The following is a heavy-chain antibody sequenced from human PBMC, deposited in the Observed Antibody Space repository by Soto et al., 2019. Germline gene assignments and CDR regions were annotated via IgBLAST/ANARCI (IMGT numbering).Heavy chain of an antibody. CDR1: GFTFSSYG. D-gene: IGHD1-26*01. CDR3: SSTRRDY. J-gene: IGHJ4*02. CDR2: ISYDGSNK. Sequence: QVQLVESGGGVVQPGRSLRLSCAASGFTFSSYGMHWVRQAPGKGLEWVAVISYDGSNKYYADSVKGRFTIYRDNSKNTLYLQMNSLRAEDTAVYYCSSTRRDYWGQGTLVTVSS. V-gene: IGHV3-30*03.